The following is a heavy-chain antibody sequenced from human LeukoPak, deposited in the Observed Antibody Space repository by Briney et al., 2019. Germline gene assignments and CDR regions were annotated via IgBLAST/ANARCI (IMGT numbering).Heavy chain of an antibody. Sequence: SVKVSCKASGGTFSSYAISWVRQAPGQGLEWVGGIIPIFGTANYAQKFQGRVTITADESTSTAYMELSSLRSEDTAVYYRARDYGDYPFDYWGQGTLVTVSS. D-gene: IGHD4-17*01. CDR3: ARDYGDYPFDY. CDR2: IIPIFGTA. V-gene: IGHV1-69*13. J-gene: IGHJ4*02. CDR1: GGTFSSYA.